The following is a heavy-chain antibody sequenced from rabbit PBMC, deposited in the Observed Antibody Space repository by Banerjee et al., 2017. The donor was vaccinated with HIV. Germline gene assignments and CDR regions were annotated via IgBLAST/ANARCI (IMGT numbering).Heavy chain of an antibody. CDR1: GFSFSSGYY. D-gene: IGHD1-1*01. Sequence: QSLEESGGDLVKPGASLTLTCTASGFSFSSGYYISWVRQAPGKGLEWIGCVVAGGGNSYYASWVNGRFSISKASSTTVTLQLNSLTAADTATYFCATGGDNSAYTKYLNLWGQGTLVTVS. J-gene: IGHJ4*01. CDR2: VVAGGGNS. V-gene: IGHV1S40*01. CDR3: ATGGDNSAYTKYLNL.